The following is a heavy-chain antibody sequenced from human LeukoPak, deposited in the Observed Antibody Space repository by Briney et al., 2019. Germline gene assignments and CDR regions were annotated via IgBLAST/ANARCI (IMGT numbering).Heavy chain of an antibody. CDR1: GYTFTSYG. D-gene: IGHD3-22*01. CDR2: ISAYNGNT. V-gene: IGHV1-18*01. Sequence: GASVKVSCKASGYTFTSYGISWVRQAPGQGLEWMGWISAYNGNTNYAQKLQGRVTMTTDTSTSTAYMELRSLRSDETAVYYCARDAFYYYDSSGPWGYWGQGTLVTVSS. J-gene: IGHJ4*02. CDR3: ARDAFYYYDSSGPWGY.